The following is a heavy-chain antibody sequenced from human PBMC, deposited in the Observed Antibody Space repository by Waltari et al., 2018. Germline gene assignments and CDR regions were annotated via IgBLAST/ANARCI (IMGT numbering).Heavy chain of an antibody. CDR1: GFTSISYT. Sequence: QGQLVESGGGVVPPGRSLRLSCAASGFTSISYTMHRVRQAPGKGLEWVAVISYDGSNKYHADSVKGRFTISRDNSKNTLYLQMNSLRTEDTAVYYCARDGEMYCSSTSCYYFDHWGQGTLVTVSS. D-gene: IGHD2-2*01. V-gene: IGHV3-30*04. CDR2: ISYDGSNK. CDR3: ARDGEMYCSSTSCYYFDH. J-gene: IGHJ4*02.